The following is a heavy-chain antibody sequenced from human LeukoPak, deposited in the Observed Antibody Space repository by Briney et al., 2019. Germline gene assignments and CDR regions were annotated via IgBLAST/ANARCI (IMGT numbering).Heavy chain of an antibody. J-gene: IGHJ4*02. CDR3: AKDFEWSSRAFFDY. D-gene: IGHD3-9*01. Sequence: GGSLRLSCAASGFIFSSYAMSWVRQAPGKGLEWVSAISGSGGSTYYADSVKGRFTISRDNSKNTLYLQMNRLRAEATAVYYCAKDFEWSSRAFFDYWGQGTLVTVSS. V-gene: IGHV3-23*01. CDR1: GFIFSSYA. CDR2: ISGSGGST.